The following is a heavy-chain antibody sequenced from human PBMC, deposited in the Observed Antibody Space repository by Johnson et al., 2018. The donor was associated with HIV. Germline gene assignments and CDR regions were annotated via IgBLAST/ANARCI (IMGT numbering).Heavy chain of an antibody. D-gene: IGHD1-26*01. CDR2: ISYDGSNK. Sequence: HVQLVESGGGVVQPGTSLRLSCAASGFTFTSFAMHWVRQAPGKGLEWVGVISYDGSNKYYADSVKGRFTISRDNSKNTMSLQMNSPRVEDTAVYYCARVRGGRENAFDIWGQGTMVTVSS. CDR1: GFTFTSFA. CDR3: ARVRGGRENAFDI. J-gene: IGHJ3*02. V-gene: IGHV3-30*04.